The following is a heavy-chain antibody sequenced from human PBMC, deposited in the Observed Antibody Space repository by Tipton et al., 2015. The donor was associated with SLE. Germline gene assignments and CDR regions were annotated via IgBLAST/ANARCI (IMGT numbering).Heavy chain of an antibody. V-gene: IGHV4-4*09. J-gene: IGHJ3*02. CDR1: DDSISNYY. Sequence: TLSLTCSVSDDSISNYYWSWIRQSPGKGLEWIGYISFSGSANYNPSLESRVVMSMDKSKNQFSLKLTAVTAADTAVYYCARTLDALDIWGQGTMVTVSS. CDR2: ISFSGSA. CDR3: ARTLDALDI.